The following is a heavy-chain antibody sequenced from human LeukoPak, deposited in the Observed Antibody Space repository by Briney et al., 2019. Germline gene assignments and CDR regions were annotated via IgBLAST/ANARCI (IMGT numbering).Heavy chain of an antibody. CDR1: GGTFTNYT. CDR2: IIPIFRTA. V-gene: IGHV1-69*13. J-gene: IGHJ6*03. CDR3: ARGRVSSSTWYSTYYYFFYMDF. D-gene: IGHD4-11*01. Sequence: GASVKVSCKASGGTFTNYTLNWVRQAPGQGLEWMGGIIPIFRTANYAEKFQGRVTITADESTSTAYMELNSLRSKDTAVYYCARGRVSSSTWYSTYYYFFYMDFWGKGTTVTVSS.